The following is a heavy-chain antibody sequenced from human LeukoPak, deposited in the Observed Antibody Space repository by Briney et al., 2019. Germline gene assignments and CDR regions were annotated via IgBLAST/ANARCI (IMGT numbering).Heavy chain of an antibody. V-gene: IGHV4-34*01. Sequence: SETLSLTCAVYGGSFSGYYWRWIRQPPGKGLEWNGEINHSGSTNYNPSLKCRVTISVEASKNHFSLKLSFVTAADTAVYYCARGRTGPGVVVVAATPGVRAFRFVPWGQGTLVTVSS. CDR1: GGSFSGYY. J-gene: IGHJ5*02. CDR2: INHSGST. D-gene: IGHD2-15*01. CDR3: ARGRTGPGVVVVAATPGVRAFRFVP.